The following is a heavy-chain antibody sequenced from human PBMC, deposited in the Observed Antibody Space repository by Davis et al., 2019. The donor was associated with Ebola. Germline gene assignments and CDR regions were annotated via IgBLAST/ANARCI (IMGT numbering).Heavy chain of an antibody. CDR2: ISGYGDNT. D-gene: IGHD3-3*01. V-gene: IGHV3-23*01. CDR1: EFIFSNYA. J-gene: IGHJ5*02. Sequence: GGSLRLSCAASEFIFSNYAMNWVRQAPGKGLEWVSGISGYGDNTYYADSVKGRFTISRDNSKNTLYLQMNSLRAEDTAVYYCAKDRAFGVVTPIWFDPWGQGTLVTVSS. CDR3: AKDRAFGVVTPIWFDP.